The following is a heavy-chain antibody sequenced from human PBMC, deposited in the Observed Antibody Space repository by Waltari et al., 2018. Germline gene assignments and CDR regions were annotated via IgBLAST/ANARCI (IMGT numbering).Heavy chain of an antibody. CDR3: AREVFNSWTFDY. CDR2: IYYSGST. J-gene: IGHJ4*02. Sequence: QVQLQESGPGLVKPSETLSLTCPVSGGSISSYYWSWIRQPPGKGLEWIGYIYYSGSTNYNPSLKSRVTISVDTSKNQFSLKLSSVTAADTAVYYCAREVFNSWTFDYWGQGTLVTVSS. CDR1: GGSISSYY. D-gene: IGHD1-20*01. V-gene: IGHV4-59*01.